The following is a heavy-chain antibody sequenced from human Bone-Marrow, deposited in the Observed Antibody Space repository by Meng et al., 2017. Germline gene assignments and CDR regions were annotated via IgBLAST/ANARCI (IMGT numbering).Heavy chain of an antibody. D-gene: IGHD3-22*01. CDR2: IYPGDSDT. CDR3: ARLPMYYDSSGYVDY. Sequence: GGSLRLSCKGSGYSFTSYWIGWVRQMPGKGLEWMGIIYPGDSDTRYSPSFQGQVTISADKSISTAYLQWSSLKASDTAMYYCARLPMYYDSSGYVDYWGQGTLVTSSS. V-gene: IGHV5-51*01. J-gene: IGHJ4*02. CDR1: GYSFTSYW.